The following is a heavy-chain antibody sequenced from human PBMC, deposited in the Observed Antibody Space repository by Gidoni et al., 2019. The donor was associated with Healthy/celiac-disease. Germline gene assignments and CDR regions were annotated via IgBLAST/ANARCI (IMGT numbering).Heavy chain of an antibody. V-gene: IGHV3-64D*06. CDR1: GFTFSSYA. CDR3: VKGALYGYCTNGVCYTGFDY. D-gene: IGHD2-8*01. J-gene: IGHJ4*02. Sequence: EVQLVESGGGLVQPGGSLRLSCSASGFTFSSYAMPWVRQAPGKGLEYVSAISSNGGSTYYADSVKGRFTISRDNSKNTLYLQMSSLRAEDTALYYCVKGALYGYCTNGVCYTGFDYWGQGTLVTVSS. CDR2: ISSNGGST.